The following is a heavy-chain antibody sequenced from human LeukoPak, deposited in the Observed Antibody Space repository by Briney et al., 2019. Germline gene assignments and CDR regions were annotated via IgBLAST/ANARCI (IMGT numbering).Heavy chain of an antibody. J-gene: IGHJ3*02. V-gene: IGHV2-70*11. CDR3: ARSSYYGDYAPGAFDI. Sequence: ESGPALVKPTQTLTLTCTFSGFSLSTSGMCVSWIRQPPGKALEWLARIDWDDDKYYGTSLKTRLTISKDTSKNQVVLTMTNMDPVDTATYYCARSSYYGDYAPGAFDIWGQGTMVTVSS. CDR1: GFSLSTSGMC. D-gene: IGHD4-17*01. CDR2: IDWDDDK.